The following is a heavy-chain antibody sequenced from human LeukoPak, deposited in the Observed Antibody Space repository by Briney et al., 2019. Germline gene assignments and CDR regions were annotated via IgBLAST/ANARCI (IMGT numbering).Heavy chain of an antibody. CDR2: ISYDGSNK. CDR1: GFTFSSYG. J-gene: IGHJ4*02. Sequence: GGSLRLSCAASGFTFSSYGMHWVRRAPGKGLEWVAVISYDGSNKYYADSVKGRFTISRDNSKNTLYLQMNSLRAEDTAVYYCAKGDYRLFDYWGQGTLVTVSS. V-gene: IGHV3-30*18. CDR3: AKGDYRLFDY. D-gene: IGHD3-16*02.